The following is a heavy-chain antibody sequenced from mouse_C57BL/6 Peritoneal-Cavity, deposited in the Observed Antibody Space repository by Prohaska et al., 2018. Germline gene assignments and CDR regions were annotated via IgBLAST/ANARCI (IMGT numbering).Heavy chain of an antibody. J-gene: IGHJ2*01. Sequence: QVQLKQSGAELVRPGASVKLSCKASGYTFTDYYINWVKQRPGQGLEWIARIYPGSGNTYYNEKFKGKATLTAEKASSTAYMQLSSLTSEDSAVYFCAREVDYWGQGTTLTVSS. V-gene: IGHV1-76*01. CDR2: IYPGSGNT. CDR3: AREVDY. CDR1: GYTFTDYY.